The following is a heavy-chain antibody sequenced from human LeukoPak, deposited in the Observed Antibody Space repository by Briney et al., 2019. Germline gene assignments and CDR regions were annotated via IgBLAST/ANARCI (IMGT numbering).Heavy chain of an antibody. D-gene: IGHD2-15*01. V-gene: IGHV3-7*01. CDR2: IKQDGSEK. CDR1: GFTFSSYW. Sequence: GGSLRLSCAASGFTFSSYWMSWVRQAPGKGLEWVANIKQDGSEKYYVDSVKGRFTISRDNAKNSLYLQMNSLRAEDTAVYYCARVMDIVVVVAGKGADYWGQGTLVTVSS. J-gene: IGHJ4*02. CDR3: ARVMDIVVVVAGKGADY.